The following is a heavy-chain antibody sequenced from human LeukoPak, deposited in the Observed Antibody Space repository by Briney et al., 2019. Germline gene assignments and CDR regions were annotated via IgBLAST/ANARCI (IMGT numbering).Heavy chain of an antibody. J-gene: IGHJ4*02. Sequence: GGSLRLSCAASGFTFDDYAMHRVRQAPGKGLEWVSGISWNSGSIGYADSVKGRFTISRDNAKNSLYLQMNSLRAEDTALYYCAKVHSSGYHYGNFDYWGQGTLVTVSS. CDR3: AKVHSSGYHYGNFDY. V-gene: IGHV3-9*01. CDR1: GFTFDDYA. CDR2: ISWNSGSI. D-gene: IGHD3-22*01.